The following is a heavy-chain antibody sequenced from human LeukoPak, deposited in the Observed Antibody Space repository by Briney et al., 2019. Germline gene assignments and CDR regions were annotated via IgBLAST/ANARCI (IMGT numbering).Heavy chain of an antibody. D-gene: IGHD3-22*01. V-gene: IGHV3-21*01. Sequence: GGSLRLSCAASGFTFSSHSMNWVRQAPGKGLEWVSSIISSSSYIYYADSVKGRFTISRDNAKNSLYLQMNSLRAEDTAVYYCARVLQYDSSGRRDYWGQGTLVTVSS. J-gene: IGHJ4*02. CDR2: IISSSSYI. CDR1: GFTFSSHS. CDR3: ARVLQYDSSGRRDY.